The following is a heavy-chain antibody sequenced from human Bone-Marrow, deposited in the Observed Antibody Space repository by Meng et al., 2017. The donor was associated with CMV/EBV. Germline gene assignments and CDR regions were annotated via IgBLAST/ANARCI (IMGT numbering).Heavy chain of an antibody. V-gene: IGHV3-74*01. J-gene: IGHJ4*02. CDR3: ARSGGSTYYDILTGPDGHDY. D-gene: IGHD3-9*01. CDR1: GITFSSYW. CDR2: INSDGSST. Sequence: GEPLKIACAAAGITFSSYWMHWVRQAPGKGLVWVSRINSDGSSTSYADSVKVRFTISRDNAKNTLYLQMNSLRAEDTAVYYCARSGGSTYYDILTGPDGHDYWGQGTLVTVYS.